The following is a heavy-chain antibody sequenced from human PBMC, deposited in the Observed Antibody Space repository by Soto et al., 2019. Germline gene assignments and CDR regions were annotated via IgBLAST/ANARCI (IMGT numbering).Heavy chain of an antibody. CDR3: AIIRFLEAEADY. J-gene: IGHJ4*02. CDR1: GGTFSSYA. V-gene: IGHV1-2*02. Sequence: ASVKVSCKASGGTFSSYAISWVRQAPGQGLEWMGWINPNSGGTNYAQKFQGRVTMTRDTSISTAYMELSRLRSDDTAVYYCAIIRFLEAEADYWGQGTLVTVSS. CDR2: INPNSGGT. D-gene: IGHD3-3*01.